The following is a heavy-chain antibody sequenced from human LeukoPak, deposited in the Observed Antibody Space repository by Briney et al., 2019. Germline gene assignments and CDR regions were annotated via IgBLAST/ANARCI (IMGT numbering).Heavy chain of an antibody. J-gene: IGHJ6*03. D-gene: IGHD4-17*01. V-gene: IGHV3-23*01. CDR2: ISGSGGST. CDR1: GFTFSSYA. Sequence: PGGSLRLSCAASGFTFSSYAMSWVRQAPGKGLEWVSAISGSGGSTYYADSVKGRFTISRDNSKNTLYLQMNSLRAEDTAVYYCAKGGETVTTGRRGYYYYYYMDVWGKGTTVTISS. CDR3: AKGGETVTTGRRGYYYYYYMDV.